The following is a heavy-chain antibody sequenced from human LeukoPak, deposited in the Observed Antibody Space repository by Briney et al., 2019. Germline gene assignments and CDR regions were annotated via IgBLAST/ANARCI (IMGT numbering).Heavy chain of an antibody. CDR2: MNPNSGNT. J-gene: IGHJ4*02. V-gene: IGHV1-8*01. CDR1: GYTFTSYD. Sequence: ASVKVSCKASGYTFTSYDINWVRQATGQGLEWMGWMNPNSGNTGYAQKFQGRVTMTTDTSTSTAYMELRSLRSDDTAVYYCARDHPTVVTYDYWGQGTLVTVSS. D-gene: IGHD4-17*01. CDR3: ARDHPTVVTYDY.